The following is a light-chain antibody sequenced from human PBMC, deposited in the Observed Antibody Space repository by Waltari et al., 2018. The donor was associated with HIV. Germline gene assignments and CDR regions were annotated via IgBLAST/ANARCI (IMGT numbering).Light chain of an antibody. CDR3: AAWDDSLSGKWV. J-gene: IGLJ3*02. V-gene: IGLV1-47*01. CDR1: SSNIGSNS. Sequence: QSVLTQPPSASGTPGQRVTISCSGSSSNIGSNSVSWYQQVPGTAPKLLLYKNNQRPSGVPERFSGSKSGTSASLAISGLRSDDEAAYYCAAWDDSLSGKWVFGGGTKLTVL. CDR2: KNN.